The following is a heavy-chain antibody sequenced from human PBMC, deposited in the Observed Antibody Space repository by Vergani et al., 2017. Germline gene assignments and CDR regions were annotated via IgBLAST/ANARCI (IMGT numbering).Heavy chain of an antibody. CDR3: AKGKLLWFGELLSGYGPDDAFDI. CDR2: ISGSGGST. CDR1: GFTFSSYA. J-gene: IGHJ3*02. Sequence: EVQLLESGGGLVQPGGSLRLSCAASGFTFSSYAMSWVRQAPGKGLEWVSAISGSGGSTYYADSVKGRFTISRDNSKNTLYLQMNSLRAEDTAVYYCAKGKLLWFGELLSGYGPDDAFDIWGQGTMVTVSS. D-gene: IGHD3-10*01. V-gene: IGHV3-23*01.